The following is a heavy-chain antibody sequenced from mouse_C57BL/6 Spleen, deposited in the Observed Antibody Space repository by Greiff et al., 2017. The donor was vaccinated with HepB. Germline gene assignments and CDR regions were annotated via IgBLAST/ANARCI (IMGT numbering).Heavy chain of an antibody. CDR3: ASNYYGSSFLYYFDY. Sequence: EVMLVESGGGLVQPGGSLSLSCAASGFTFTDYYMSWVRQPPGKALEWLGFIRNKANGYTTEYSASVKGRFTISRDNSQSILYLQMNALRAEDSATYYCASNYYGSSFLYYFDYWGQGTTLTVSS. CDR1: GFTFTDYY. D-gene: IGHD1-1*01. V-gene: IGHV7-3*01. CDR2: IRNKANGYTT. J-gene: IGHJ2*01.